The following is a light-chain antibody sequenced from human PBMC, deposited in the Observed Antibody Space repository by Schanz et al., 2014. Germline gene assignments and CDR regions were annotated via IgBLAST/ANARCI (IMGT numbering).Light chain of an antibody. CDR1: NSNIGAVYD. V-gene: IGLV1-40*01. J-gene: IGLJ3*02. CDR3: QSYDSSLIGGV. CDR2: GNS. Sequence: QSVLTQPPSVSGAPGQRVTISCTGSNSNIGAVYDVHWYQQLPGTAPKLLIYGNSNRPSGVPDRFSGSKSGTSASLAITGLQAEDEADYYCQSYDSSLIGGVFGGGTKLTVL.